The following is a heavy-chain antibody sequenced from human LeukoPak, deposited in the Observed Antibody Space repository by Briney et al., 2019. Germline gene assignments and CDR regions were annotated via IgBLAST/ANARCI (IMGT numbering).Heavy chain of an antibody. CDR1: GGSISNYY. CDR2: IYYNGST. J-gene: IGHJ4*02. D-gene: IGHD6-19*01. Sequence: SETLSLTCTVSGGSISNYYWSWIRQPPGKGLEWMGYIYYNGSTNYNPSLKGRVTISADTSKNQFSLKLSSVTAADTAVYYCARLSGWFDYWGQGTLVTVSS. V-gene: IGHV4-59*12. CDR3: ARLSGWFDY.